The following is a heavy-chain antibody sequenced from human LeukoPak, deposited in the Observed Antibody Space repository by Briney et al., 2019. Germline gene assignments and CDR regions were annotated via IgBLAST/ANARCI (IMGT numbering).Heavy chain of an antibody. J-gene: IGHJ5*02. CDR2: IYYSGST. Sequence: SQTLSLTRTVSGGSISSYYWSWIRQPPGEGLGLIGYIYYSGSTNYNTSLKSRVTISVDTSKNQFSLKLSSVTAADTAVYYCARVSGVYNWFDPWGQGTLVTVSA. D-gene: IGHD6-25*01. CDR1: GGSISSYY. CDR3: ARVSGVYNWFDP. V-gene: IGHV4-59*01.